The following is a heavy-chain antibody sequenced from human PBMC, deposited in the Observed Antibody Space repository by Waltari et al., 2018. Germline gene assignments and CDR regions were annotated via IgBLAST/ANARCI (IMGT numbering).Heavy chain of an antibody. D-gene: IGHD1-26*01. V-gene: IGHV1-69*08. CDR1: GGTFSSDA. J-gene: IGHJ4*02. CDR2: IIPIFGTA. CDR3: ARGRRELLTNSYDY. Sequence: QVQLVQSGAEVKKPGSSVKDSCKASGGTFSSDAISWVRQAPGQGLEWMGRIIPIFGTANYAQKFQGRVTITADKSTSTAYMELSSLRSEDTALYYCARGRRELLTNSYDYWGQGTLVTVSS.